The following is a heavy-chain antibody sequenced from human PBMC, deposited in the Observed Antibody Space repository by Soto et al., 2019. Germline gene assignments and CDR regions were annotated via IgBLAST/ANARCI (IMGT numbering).Heavy chain of an antibody. CDR3: APRRRTAVNTHLQSCSY. CDR2: IYWNDDK. V-gene: IGHV2-5*01. Sequence: QITLKESGPTLVNPTQTLTLTCTFSGFSLSTSGVGVGWIRHPPGKALEWLALIYWNDDKRYSPSLKSRLTISKDTSKTQVVPTMTNMDRVDKATSYCAPRRRTAVNTHLQSCSYGGQGTPVTVSA. J-gene: IGHJ4*02. D-gene: IGHD4-17*01. CDR1: GFSLSTSGVG.